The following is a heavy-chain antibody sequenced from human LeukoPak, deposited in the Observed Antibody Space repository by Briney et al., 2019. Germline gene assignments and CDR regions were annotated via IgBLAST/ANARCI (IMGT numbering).Heavy chain of an antibody. CDR1: GGSITSSSYY. J-gene: IGHJ4*02. CDR3: TRHEWHSSSCHYDY. Sequence: PSETLSPTCTVSGGSITSSSYYWGWIRQPPGKGLEWIGSIYYTGSTYYNPSLKSRVTQSVDTSKNQFSLKLSSVTAADTAVYYCTRHEWHSSSCHYDYWGQGTLVTVSS. V-gene: IGHV4-39*01. D-gene: IGHD6-13*01. CDR2: IYYTGST.